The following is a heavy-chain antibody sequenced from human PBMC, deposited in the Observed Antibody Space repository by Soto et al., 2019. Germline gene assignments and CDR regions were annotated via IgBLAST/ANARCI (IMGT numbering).Heavy chain of an antibody. D-gene: IGHD3-22*01. Sequence: SVKVSCKDSGFTFTSSSVQWVRQARGQRLEWIGWITVGTGNTNYAQKFQERVTITRDMSTSTAYMELSNLRSEDTAVYYCAAGDSSGYYGGWGRGTQVTVSS. CDR2: ITVGTGNT. J-gene: IGHJ4*02. CDR3: AAGDSSGYYGG. CDR1: GFTFTSSS. V-gene: IGHV1-58*01.